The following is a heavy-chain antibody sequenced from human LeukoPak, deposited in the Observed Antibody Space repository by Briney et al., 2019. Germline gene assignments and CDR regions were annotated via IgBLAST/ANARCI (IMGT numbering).Heavy chain of an antibody. CDR3: AKDIITGPLGS. V-gene: IGHV3-9*01. J-gene: IGHJ5*02. CDR2: ISWNSGSI. D-gene: IGHD3-22*01. Sequence: GGSLRLSCAASGFTFDDYAMHWVRQAPGKGLEWVSGISWNSGSIGYADSVKGRFTISRDNAKNSLYLQMNSLRAEDTALYYCAKDIITGPLGSWGQGALVTVSS. CDR1: GFTFDDYA.